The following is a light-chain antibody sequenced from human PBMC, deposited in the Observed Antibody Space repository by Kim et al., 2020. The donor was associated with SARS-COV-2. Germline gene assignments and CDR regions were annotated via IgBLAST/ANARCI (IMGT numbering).Light chain of an antibody. CDR2: DVS. CDR3: CSYAGSYTEV. Sequence: GQSGTISCTGTSSDVGGYNYVSWYQQHPGKAPKLMIYDVSKRPSGVPDRFSGSKSGNTASLTISGLQGEDEADYYYCSYAGSYTEVFGGGTQLTVL. J-gene: IGLJ7*01. V-gene: IGLV2-11*01. CDR1: SSDVGGYNY.